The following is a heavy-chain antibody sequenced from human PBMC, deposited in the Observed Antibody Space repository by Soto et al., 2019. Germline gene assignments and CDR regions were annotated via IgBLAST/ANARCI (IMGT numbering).Heavy chain of an antibody. CDR2: INAGNFDT. V-gene: IGHV1-3*01. CDR3: ARDLDASVTH. Sequence: ASVNVSCKASGYTFTAYAIHWVRQAPGQGLEWIAWINAGNFDTKYSQKFQGRFTVARYTSASTRYIELISLISEDTAVYYCARDLDASVTHWGQGTLVTVSX. CDR1: GYTFTAYA. D-gene: IGHD4-17*01. J-gene: IGHJ4*02.